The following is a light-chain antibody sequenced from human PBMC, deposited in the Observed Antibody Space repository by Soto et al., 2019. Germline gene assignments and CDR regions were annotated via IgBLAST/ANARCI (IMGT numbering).Light chain of an antibody. V-gene: IGLV1-40*01. CDR2: GNN. CDR1: SSNIGAGYD. J-gene: IGLJ1*01. CDR3: QSYDNSRSGSYV. Sequence: QSVLTQPPSVSGAPGQRVTISCTGSSSNIGAGYDVHWYQQLPGAAPKPLIFGNNNRAAGVPDRFSGSKSGTSASLAITGLQAEDEADYYCQSYDNSRSGSYVFGTGTKVTV.